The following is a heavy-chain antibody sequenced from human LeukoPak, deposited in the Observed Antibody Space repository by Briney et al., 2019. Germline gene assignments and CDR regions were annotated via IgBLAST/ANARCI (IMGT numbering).Heavy chain of an antibody. CDR3: ARAPYLKTHDYGDYEVDAFDI. V-gene: IGHV1-69*05. J-gene: IGHJ3*02. Sequence: SVKVSCKASGGTFSSYAISWVRQAAGQGLEWMGGIIPIFGTANYAQKFQGRVTITTDESTSTAYMELSSLRSEDTAVYYGARAPYLKTHDYGDYEVDAFDIWGQGTMVTVSS. CDR2: IIPIFGTA. D-gene: IGHD4-17*01. CDR1: GGTFSSYA.